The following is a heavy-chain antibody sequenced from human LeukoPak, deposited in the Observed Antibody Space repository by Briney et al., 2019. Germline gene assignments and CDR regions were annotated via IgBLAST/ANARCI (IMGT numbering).Heavy chain of an antibody. V-gene: IGHV3-30*18. Sequence: GGSLRLSCAASGFTFSTYGMHWVRQAPGKGLEWEAVISYDGSDKYYADSVKGRFTISRDNSKNTLYLQMNSLRTEDTAVYYCAKDLVRGGDYFDYWGQGTLVTVSS. J-gene: IGHJ4*02. D-gene: IGHD3-16*01. CDR2: ISYDGSDK. CDR1: GFTFSTYG. CDR3: AKDLVRGGDYFDY.